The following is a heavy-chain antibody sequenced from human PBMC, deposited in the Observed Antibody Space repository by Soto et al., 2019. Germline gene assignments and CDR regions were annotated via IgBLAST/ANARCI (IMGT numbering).Heavy chain of an antibody. Sequence: VGSMRLSCAAYGFTFSSYAMSWVRQAPGKGLEWVSAISGSGGSTYYADSVKGRFTISRDNSKNTLYLQMNSLRAEDTAVYYCAQGVVGATKLPITPCDYCGQGPLLNVCS. CDR1: GFTFSSYA. CDR2: ISGSGGST. D-gene: IGHD1-26*01. V-gene: IGHV3-23*01. CDR3: AQGVVGATKLPITPCDY. J-gene: IGHJ4*02.